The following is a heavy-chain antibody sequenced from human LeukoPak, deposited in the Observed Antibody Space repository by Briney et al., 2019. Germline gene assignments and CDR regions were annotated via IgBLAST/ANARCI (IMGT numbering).Heavy chain of an antibody. CDR2: INPSGGST. V-gene: IGHV1-46*01. CDR1: GYTFTSYY. CDR3: AREGAAAEDVNWFDP. Sequence: ASVKVSCKASGYTFTSYYMHWVRQAPGQGLEWMGIINPSGGSTSYAQKFQGRVTMTRDTSTSTAYMELSSLESDDTAIYYCAREGAAAEDVNWFDPWGQGTLVTVSS. J-gene: IGHJ5*02. D-gene: IGHD6-25*01.